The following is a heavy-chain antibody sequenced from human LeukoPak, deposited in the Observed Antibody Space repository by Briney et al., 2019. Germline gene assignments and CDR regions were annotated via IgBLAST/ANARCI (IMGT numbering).Heavy chain of an antibody. Sequence: PSETLSLTCAVYGVSFSGYFWSWTRQPPGKGLEWIGEINRSGSANYNPSLKSRVTISVDTSKNQFSLKLASVTAADTAVYYCARGSVYFDYWGQGTLVTVSS. CDR1: GVSFSGYF. J-gene: IGHJ4*02. CDR3: ARGSVYFDY. CDR2: INRSGSA. V-gene: IGHV4-34*01.